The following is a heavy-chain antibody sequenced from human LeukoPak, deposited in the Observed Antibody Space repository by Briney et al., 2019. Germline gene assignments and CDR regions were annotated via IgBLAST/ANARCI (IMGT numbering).Heavy chain of an antibody. V-gene: IGHV1-2*02. CDR1: GYXFTGYY. CDR3: ARVRIAVAGKYYFDY. CDR2: INPNSGGT. Sequence: GASVTVSCKASGYXFTGYYMHWVRQAPGQGLEWMGWINPNSGGTNYAQKFQGRVTMTRDTSISTAYMELSRLRSDDTAVYYCARVRIAVAGKYYFDYWGQGTLVTVSS. J-gene: IGHJ4*02. D-gene: IGHD6-19*01.